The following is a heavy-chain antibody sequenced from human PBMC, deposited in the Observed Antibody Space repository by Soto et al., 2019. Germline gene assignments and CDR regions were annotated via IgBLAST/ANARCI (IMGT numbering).Heavy chain of an antibody. Sequence: EVQLVESGGGLVQPGGSLRLSCAASGFTFRSYSMNWVRQAPGKGLEWVSYISSSSSTIYYADSVKGRFTISRDDAKNSLYLQMNSLSAEDTAVYYCARHPERIAEIGWFDPWGQGTLVTVSS. V-gene: IGHV3-48*01. CDR1: GFTFRSYS. D-gene: IGHD6-13*01. CDR3: ARHPERIAEIGWFDP. J-gene: IGHJ5*02. CDR2: ISSSSSTI.